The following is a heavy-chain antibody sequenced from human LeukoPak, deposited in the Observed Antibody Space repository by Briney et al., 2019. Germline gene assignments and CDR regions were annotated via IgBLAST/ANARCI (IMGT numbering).Heavy chain of an antibody. J-gene: IGHJ4*02. D-gene: IGHD6-13*01. CDR1: GFTFSSYA. V-gene: IGHV3-74*01. Sequence: GGSLRLSCAASGFTFSSYAMHWVRQAPGKGLVWVSRINSDGSSTSYADSVKGRFTISRDNAKNSLYLQMNSLRAEDTAVYYCARASSSWYGGSYYFDYWGQGTLVTVSS. CDR2: INSDGSST. CDR3: ARASSSWYGGSYYFDY.